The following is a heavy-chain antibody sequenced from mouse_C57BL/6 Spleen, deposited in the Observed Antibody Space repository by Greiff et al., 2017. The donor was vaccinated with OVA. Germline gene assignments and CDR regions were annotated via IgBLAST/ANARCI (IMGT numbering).Heavy chain of an antibody. Sequence: EVMLVESGGGLVQPGGSMKLSCVASGFTFSNYWMNWVRQSPEKGLEWVAQIRLKSDNYATHYAESVKGRFTISRDDSKSSVYLQMNNLRAEDTGIYYCTGDSSGYVPFAYWGQGTLVTVSA. CDR1: GFTFSNYW. CDR2: IRLKSDNYAT. D-gene: IGHD3-2*02. V-gene: IGHV6-3*01. CDR3: TGDSSGYVPFAY. J-gene: IGHJ3*01.